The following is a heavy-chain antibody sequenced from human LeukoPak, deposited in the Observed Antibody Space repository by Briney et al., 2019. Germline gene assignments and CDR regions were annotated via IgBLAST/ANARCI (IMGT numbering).Heavy chain of an antibody. J-gene: IGHJ4*02. D-gene: IGHD4-23*01. Sequence: SETLSLTCTVSGGSMSSHYWSWIRQPPGKGLDWIGSFYYTGSTNYNPSLRSRVTISLDTSKNQISLRLSSVTAADTAVYYCARGGNALDYWGQGTLVTVSS. CDR2: FYYTGST. CDR3: ARGGNALDY. V-gene: IGHV4-59*11. CDR1: GGSMSSHY.